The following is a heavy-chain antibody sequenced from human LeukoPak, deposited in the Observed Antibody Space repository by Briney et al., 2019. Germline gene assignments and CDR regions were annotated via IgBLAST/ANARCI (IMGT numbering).Heavy chain of an antibody. D-gene: IGHD3-16*01. Sequence: GGSLRLSCAASGFTFSSYAMSWVRQAPGNGLEWVSAISGSVGSTYYADSVKGRFTISRDNSKNTLYLQMNSRRAEDTAVYYCTNFKSPGHLHLGELCPYWGQGTLVTVSS. V-gene: IGHV3-23*01. CDR3: TNFKSPGHLHLGELCPY. CDR1: GFTFSSYA. J-gene: IGHJ4*02. CDR2: ISGSVGST.